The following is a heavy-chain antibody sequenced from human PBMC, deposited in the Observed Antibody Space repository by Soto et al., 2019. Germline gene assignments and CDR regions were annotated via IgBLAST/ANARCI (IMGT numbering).Heavy chain of an antibody. CDR2: INIDGSIT. CDR3: ASEDIVLVPAAMPMDV. Sequence: GGSLRLSCAASGFTSGFAFTNYWMHWVRQAPGKGLVWVSRINIDGSITDYADSVKGRFTISRDNSKNTLYLQMNSLRAEDTAVYYCASEDIVLVPAAMPMDVWGQGTTVTVSS. J-gene: IGHJ6*02. D-gene: IGHD2-2*01. V-gene: IGHV3-74*01. CDR1: GFAFTNYW.